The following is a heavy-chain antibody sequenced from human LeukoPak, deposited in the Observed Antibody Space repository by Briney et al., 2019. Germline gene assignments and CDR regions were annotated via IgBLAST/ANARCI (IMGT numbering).Heavy chain of an antibody. CDR3: AREKKPRGYYDSSGEFDY. Sequence: GGSLRLSCAASGSTFSSYWMHWVRQAPGKGRVWVSRINSDGSRTSYADYGKGRFTISRDNAKNSLYLQMDSLRAEDTAVYYCAREKKPRGYYDSSGEFDYWGQGTLVTVSS. J-gene: IGHJ4*02. V-gene: IGHV3-74*01. D-gene: IGHD3-22*01. CDR2: INSDGSRT. CDR1: GSTFSSYW.